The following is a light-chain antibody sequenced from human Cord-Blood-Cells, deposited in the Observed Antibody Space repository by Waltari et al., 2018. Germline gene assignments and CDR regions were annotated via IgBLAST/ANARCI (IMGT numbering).Light chain of an antibody. Sequence: DIQMTQSPSSLSASVGDRVTITCRASQSISSYLNWYQQKPGKAPKLLSYAASSLQSGVPSRFRGSGSVTDFTLTISSLQPEDFATYYCQQSYSTPYTFGQGTKLEIK. V-gene: IGKV1-39*01. J-gene: IGKJ2*01. CDR2: AAS. CDR3: QQSYSTPYT. CDR1: QSISSY.